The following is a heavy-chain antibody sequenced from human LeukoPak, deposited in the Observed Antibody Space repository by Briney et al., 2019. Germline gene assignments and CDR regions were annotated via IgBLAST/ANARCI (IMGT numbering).Heavy chain of an antibody. Sequence: PGGSLRLSCAASGFTFSSYSMNWVRQAPGKGLEWVSSISSSSSYIYYADSVKGRFTISRDNAKNSLYLQMNSLRAEDTAVYYCARRGGRYYDFWSGHEDYWGQGTLVTVSS. J-gene: IGHJ4*02. CDR1: GFTFSSYS. D-gene: IGHD3-3*01. CDR3: ARRGGRYYDFWSGHEDY. V-gene: IGHV3-21*01. CDR2: ISSSSSYI.